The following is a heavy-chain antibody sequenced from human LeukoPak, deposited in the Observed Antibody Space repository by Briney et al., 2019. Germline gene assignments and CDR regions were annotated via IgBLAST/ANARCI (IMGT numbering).Heavy chain of an antibody. V-gene: IGHV4-59*08. CDR1: GGSINRSY. D-gene: IGHD6-19*01. CDR3: ATWGIAVAGTFDY. CDR2: IYYRGST. J-gene: IGHJ4*02. Sequence: PSETLSLTCTVSGGSINRSYWRCLRQPPGEGREWIGYIYYRGSTNYNPSSKRRVAISVDPSKNQFSLKLSSVTGADTPVYYCATWGIAVAGTFDYWGQGTLVTVST.